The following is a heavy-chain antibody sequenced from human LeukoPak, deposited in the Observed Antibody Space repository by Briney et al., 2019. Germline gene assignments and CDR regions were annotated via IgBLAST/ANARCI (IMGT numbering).Heavy chain of an antibody. V-gene: IGHV3-23*01. D-gene: IGHD6-19*01. Sequence: GDSLRLSCAASGFTFSSYAVSWVRQAPGKGLEWVSAISGSGGSTYYADSVKGRFTISRDNSKNTLYLQMNSLRAEDTAVYYCAKDGRIAVAGTLGGDWFDPWGQGTLVTVSS. CDR2: ISGSGGST. J-gene: IGHJ5*02. CDR1: GFTFSSYA. CDR3: AKDGRIAVAGTLGGDWFDP.